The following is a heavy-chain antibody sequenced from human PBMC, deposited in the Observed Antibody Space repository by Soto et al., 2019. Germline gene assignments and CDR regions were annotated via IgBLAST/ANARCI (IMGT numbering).Heavy chain of an antibody. CDR1: GFSFSSFS. CDR3: GKDDNSWSYWFEP. CDR2: ISASGENT. D-gene: IGHD1-26*01. J-gene: IGHJ5*02. V-gene: IGHV3-23*01. Sequence: GGSLRLSCAASGFSFSSFSMNWVRQAPGKGLEWVSVISASGENTYYADSVKGRFTISRDNSKNTLYLQMNSLRVEDSAVYYCGKDDNSWSYWFEPWGQGTLVTVSS.